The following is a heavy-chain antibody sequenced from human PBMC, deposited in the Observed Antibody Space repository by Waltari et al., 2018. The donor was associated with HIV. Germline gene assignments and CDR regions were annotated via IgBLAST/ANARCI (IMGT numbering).Heavy chain of an antibody. D-gene: IGHD3-9*01. CDR2: HYYSGST. CDR3: AIMGQTDDILTGHHY. V-gene: IGHV4-39*01. J-gene: IGHJ4*02. Sequence: LHLQESGPGLVKPSETLSLTCTVSGGSISSSSYYWGWIRQPPEKGLEWFGSHYYSGSTYYTPSPKSRVIISVDTSKSQFSVKLCSVTAADMAVYYCAIMGQTDDILTGHHYWGQGTLVTVSS. CDR1: GGSISSSSYY.